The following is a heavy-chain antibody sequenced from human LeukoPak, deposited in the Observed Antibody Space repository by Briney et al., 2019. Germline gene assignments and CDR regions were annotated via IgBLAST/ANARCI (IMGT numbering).Heavy chain of an antibody. Sequence: APVKVSCKASGYSFTSYDINWVRQATGQGLEWMGWMNPNSGNTGYAQKFQGRVTMTRNTSISTAYMELSSLRSEDTAVYYCARARQLWFGELLGYWGQGTLVTVSS. V-gene: IGHV1-8*01. D-gene: IGHD3-10*01. J-gene: IGHJ4*02. CDR3: ARARQLWFGELLGY. CDR1: GYSFTSYD. CDR2: MNPNSGNT.